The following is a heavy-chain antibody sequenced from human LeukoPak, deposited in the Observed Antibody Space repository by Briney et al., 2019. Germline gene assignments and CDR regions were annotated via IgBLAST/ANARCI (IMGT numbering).Heavy chain of an antibody. D-gene: IGHD3-22*01. J-gene: IGHJ4*02. CDR2: ISGSGDTA. Sequence: GGSLRLSCAASGFTFSSYAMAWVRQAPGKGLEWVSSISGSGDTAHYADSVKGRFTISRDNSKNTVYVQMNSLRAEDTAVYYCAREAERGDSSSYYGYYFDYWGQGALVTVSS. CDR1: GFTFSSYA. CDR3: AREAERGDSSSYYGYYFDY. V-gene: IGHV3-23*01.